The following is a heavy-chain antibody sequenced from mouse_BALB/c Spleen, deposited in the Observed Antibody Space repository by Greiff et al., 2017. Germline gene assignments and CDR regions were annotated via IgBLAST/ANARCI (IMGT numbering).Heavy chain of an antibody. CDR2: ISSGGGST. CDR3: ARRRPFAY. J-gene: IGHJ3*01. CDR1: GFAFSSYD. V-gene: IGHV5-12-1*01. Sequence: EVHLVESGGGLVKPGGSLKLSCAASGFAFSSYDMSWVRQTPEKRLEWVAYISSGGGSTYYPDTVKGRFTISRDNAKNTLYLQMSSLKSEDTAMYYCARRRPFAYWGQGTLVTVSA.